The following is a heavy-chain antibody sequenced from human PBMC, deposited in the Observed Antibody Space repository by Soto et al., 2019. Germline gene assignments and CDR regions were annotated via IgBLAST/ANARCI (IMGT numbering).Heavy chain of an antibody. CDR2: IWYDGSDK. D-gene: IGHD6-13*01. J-gene: IGHJ4*02. V-gene: IGHV3-33*01. CDR1: GFTFNTYG. Sequence: GGSLRLSCAASGFTFNTYGMHWFRQAPGKGLEWVAVIWYDGSDKYYADSVKGRFTVSRDNSKNTLYLQMNSLRVEDTAVYYCARRPGTPAAADYWGQGTPVTVSS. CDR3: ARRPGTPAAADY.